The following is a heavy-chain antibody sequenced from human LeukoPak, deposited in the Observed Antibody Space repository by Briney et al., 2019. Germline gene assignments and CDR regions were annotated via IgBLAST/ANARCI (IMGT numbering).Heavy chain of an antibody. CDR2: INHSGST. CDR1: GGSFSGYY. J-gene: IGHJ4*02. V-gene: IGHV4-34*01. D-gene: IGHD3-10*01. Sequence: SETLSLTCAVYGGSFSGYYWSWIRQPPGKGLEWIGEINHSGSTNYNPSLKSRVTISVDTSKNQFSLKLSSVTAADTAVYYCASPIPSYGSGSYYYWGQGTLVTVSS. CDR3: ASPIPSYGSGSYYY.